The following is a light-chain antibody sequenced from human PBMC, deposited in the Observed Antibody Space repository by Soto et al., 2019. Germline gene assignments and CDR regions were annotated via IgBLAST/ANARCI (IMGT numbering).Light chain of an antibody. V-gene: IGKV3-20*01. CDR1: QSVSSSY. J-gene: IGKJ1*01. CDR2: GAS. CDR3: QQYGSPPRT. Sequence: EIVLTQSPGTLSLSPGERATLSCRASQSVSSSYLAWYQQKPGQAPRLLIYGASSRATGIPARFSGSGSGTDFTLTISRLEPEDFAMYYCQQYGSPPRTFGQVTKVVIK.